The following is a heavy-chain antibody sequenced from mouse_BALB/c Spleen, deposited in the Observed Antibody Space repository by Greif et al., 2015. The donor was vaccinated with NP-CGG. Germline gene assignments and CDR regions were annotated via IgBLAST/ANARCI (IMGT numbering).Heavy chain of an antibody. J-gene: IGHJ2*01. D-gene: IGHD2-1*01. V-gene: IGHV1-9*01. CDR2: ILPGSGST. CDR1: GYTFSSYW. CDR3: ARRGYGNQYYFDY. Sequence: VKVVESGAELMKPGASVKISCKATGYTFSSYWIEWVKQRPGHGLEWIGEILPGSGSTNYNEKFKGKATFTADTSSNTAYMQLSSLTSEDSAVYYCARRGYGNQYYFDYWGQGTTLTVSS.